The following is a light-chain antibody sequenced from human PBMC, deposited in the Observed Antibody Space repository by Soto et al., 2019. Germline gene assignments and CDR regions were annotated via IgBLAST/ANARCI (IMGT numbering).Light chain of an antibody. V-gene: IGKV3-15*01. Sequence: IMMTQSPATLSVFPGERATLSCRASQSISNNLAWLQQKPGQAPRLLIYAASTRATGVPARFSGSGSGTDFTLTISSLQPEDLAVYYCHQYNNWPPMHTFGQGTKLEIK. CDR1: QSISNN. J-gene: IGKJ2*01. CDR3: HQYNNWPPMHT. CDR2: AAS.